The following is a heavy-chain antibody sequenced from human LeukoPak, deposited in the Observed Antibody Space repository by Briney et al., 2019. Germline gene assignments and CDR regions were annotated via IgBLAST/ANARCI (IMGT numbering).Heavy chain of an antibody. CDR2: INHSGST. J-gene: IGHJ4*02. Sequence: SETLSLACAVYGWSISGYYWSWIRQPPGKGVEWMGEINHSGSTNYNPSLKSRVTISVDTSKKQFFLKLSSVTAADTAVYYCAGKYYVFWSGSDYWGQGTLVTVSS. V-gene: IGHV4-34*01. CDR1: GWSISGYY. CDR3: AGKYYVFWSGSDY. D-gene: IGHD3-3*01.